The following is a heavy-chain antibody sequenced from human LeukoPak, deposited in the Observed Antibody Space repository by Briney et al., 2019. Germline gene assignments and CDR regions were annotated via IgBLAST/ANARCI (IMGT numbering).Heavy chain of an antibody. Sequence: SETLSLTCTVSGGSISSYYWSWIRQPPGKGLEWIGYIYYSGSTNYNPSLKSRVTISVDTSKNQFSLKLSSVTAADTAVYYCARDPYSYGYWYSDLWGRGTLVTVSS. CDR1: GGSISSYY. CDR3: ARDPYSYGYWYSDL. J-gene: IGHJ2*01. V-gene: IGHV4-59*01. D-gene: IGHD5-18*01. CDR2: IYYSGST.